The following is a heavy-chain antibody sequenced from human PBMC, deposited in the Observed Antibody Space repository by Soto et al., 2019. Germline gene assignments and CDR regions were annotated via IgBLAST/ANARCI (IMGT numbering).Heavy chain of an antibody. CDR1: GFTFSDYY. J-gene: IGHJ3*02. D-gene: IGHD3-10*01. V-gene: IGHV3-11*06. CDR3: ARDSQTSGEGAFDI. Sequence: QVQLVESGGGLVKPGGSLRLSCAASGFTFSDYYMSWIRQAPGKGLEWVSYISSSSSYTNYADSVKGRFTISRDNAKNSLYLQMNSLRAEDTAVYYCARDSQTSGEGAFDIWGQGTMVTVSS. CDR2: ISSSSSYT.